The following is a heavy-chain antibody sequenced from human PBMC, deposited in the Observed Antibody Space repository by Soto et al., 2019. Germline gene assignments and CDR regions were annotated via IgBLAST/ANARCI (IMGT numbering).Heavy chain of an antibody. CDR3: AADDIVALI. CDR2: IVVGSGST. Sequence: GASVKVSCKASGFTFSNSAMQWVRQARGQRLEWIGWIVVGSGSTNYAQKFQGRVTFTRDMSTSTAYMELTSLRSEDTAVYYCAADDIVALIWGQGTRVTVSS. CDR1: GFTFSNSA. V-gene: IGHV1-58*02. D-gene: IGHD2-15*01. J-gene: IGHJ4*02.